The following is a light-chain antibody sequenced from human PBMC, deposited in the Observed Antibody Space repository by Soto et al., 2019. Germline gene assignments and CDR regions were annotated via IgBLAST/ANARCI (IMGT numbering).Light chain of an antibody. CDR2: GNS. CDR3: QSYDSSLSPVV. V-gene: IGLV1-40*01. CDR1: SSNIGAGYD. Sequence: QSVLTQPPSVSGAPGQRVTISCTGSSSNIGAGYDVHWYQHLPGTAPKLLIYGNSNRPSGVPDRFSGSKSGTSASLAITGLQAEDEADYYCQSYDSSLSPVVFGGGTKLTVL. J-gene: IGLJ2*01.